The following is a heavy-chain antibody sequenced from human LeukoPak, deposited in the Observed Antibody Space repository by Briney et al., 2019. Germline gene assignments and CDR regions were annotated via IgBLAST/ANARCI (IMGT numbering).Heavy chain of an antibody. J-gene: IGHJ4*02. CDR3: ARDITKITILGVVISYYFDY. D-gene: IGHD3-3*01. CDR2: ISAYNGNT. Sequence: ASVKVSCKASGYTFTSYGISWVRQAPGQGLEWMGWISAYNGNTNYAQKLQGRVTMTTDTSTSTAYMELRSLRSDDTAVYYCARDITKITILGVVISYYFDYWGQGTLVTVSS. CDR1: GYTFTSYG. V-gene: IGHV1-18*01.